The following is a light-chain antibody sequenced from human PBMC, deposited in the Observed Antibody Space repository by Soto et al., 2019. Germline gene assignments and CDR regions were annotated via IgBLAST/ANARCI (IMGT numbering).Light chain of an antibody. V-gene: IGKV3-11*01. J-gene: IGKJ5*01. CDR2: DAS. CDR3: QQRSNWPYT. CDR1: QSVSSY. Sequence: ELVLTRSPATRSLLPGKKATLSAGASQSVSSYLAWYQQKPGQAPRLLIYDASNRATGIPARFSGSGSGTDFTLTISSQEPEDFAVYYCQQRSNWPYTFGQGTRLEIK.